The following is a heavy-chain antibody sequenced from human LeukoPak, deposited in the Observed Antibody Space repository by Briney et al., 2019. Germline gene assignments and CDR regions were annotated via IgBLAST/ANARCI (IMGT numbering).Heavy chain of an antibody. CDR3: ARDLGGSCYSCGPYVY. D-gene: IGHD2-15*01. CDR1: GYTFTSYG. Sequence: EASVTVSCKASGYTFTSYGISWVRQAPGQGLEWMGWISAYHGNTNYAQKLQGRVTMTTDTSTSTACMELRSLRSDDTAVYYCARDLGGSCYSCGPYVYWGQGTLVTVSS. CDR2: ISAYHGNT. J-gene: IGHJ4*02. V-gene: IGHV1-18*04.